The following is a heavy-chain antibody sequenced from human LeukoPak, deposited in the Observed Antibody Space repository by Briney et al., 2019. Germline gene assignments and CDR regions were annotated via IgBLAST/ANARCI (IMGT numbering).Heavy chain of an antibody. CDR1: GGTFSSYA. V-gene: IGHV1-69*05. J-gene: IGHJ3*02. CDR2: IIPIFGTA. Sequence: SVKVSCKASGGTFSSYAISWVRQAPGQGLEWMGGIIPIFGTAKSAQKFQGRVTITTDESTSTAYMELSSLRSEDTAVYYCARVVRGPDAFDIWGQGTMVTVSS. CDR3: ARVVRGPDAFDI. D-gene: IGHD3-10*02.